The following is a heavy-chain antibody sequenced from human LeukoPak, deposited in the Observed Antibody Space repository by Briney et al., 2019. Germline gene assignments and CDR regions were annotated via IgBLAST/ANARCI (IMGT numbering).Heavy chain of an antibody. CDR2: IYHTGST. Sequence: SETPSLTCTVSGASISSGTYSWSWIRQPPGEGLEWIGYIYHTGSTYYNPSLKGRVTISVDRSKNQFSLNLNFVTAADTALYYCARGDGSGSGRWFDPWGQGTLITVSS. V-gene: IGHV4-30-2*01. CDR1: GASISSGTYS. CDR3: ARGDGSGSGRWFDP. J-gene: IGHJ5*02. D-gene: IGHD3-10*01.